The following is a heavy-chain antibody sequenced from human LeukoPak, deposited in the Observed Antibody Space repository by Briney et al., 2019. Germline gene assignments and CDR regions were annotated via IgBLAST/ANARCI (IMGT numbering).Heavy chain of an antibody. CDR1: GGSISSSSYY. V-gene: IGHV4-39*01. D-gene: IGHD1-26*01. CDR3: ARQEARRTGAFDY. CDR2: IYYSGST. Sequence: SETLSLTCTVSGGSISSSSYYWGWIRQPPGKGLEWIGSIYYSGSTYYNPSPKSRVTISVDTSKNQFSLKLSSVTAADTAVYYCARQEARRTGAFDYWGQGTLVTVSS. J-gene: IGHJ4*02.